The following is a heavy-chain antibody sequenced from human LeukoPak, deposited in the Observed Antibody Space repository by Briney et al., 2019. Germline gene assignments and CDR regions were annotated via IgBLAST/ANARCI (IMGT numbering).Heavy chain of an antibody. CDR3: ARGQGKAARPV. CDR2: INHSGST. D-gene: IGHD6-6*01. CDR1: GGSFSGYY. V-gene: IGHV4-34*01. Sequence: SSETLSLTCAVYGGSFSGYYWSWIRQPPGKGLEWIGEINHSGSTNYNPSLKSRVTISVDTSKNQFSLKLSSVTAADTAVYYCARGQGKAARPVWGRGTLVTVSS. J-gene: IGHJ4*02.